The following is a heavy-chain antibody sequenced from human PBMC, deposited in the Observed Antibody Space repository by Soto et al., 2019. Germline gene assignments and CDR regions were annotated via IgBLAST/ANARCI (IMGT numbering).Heavy chain of an antibody. D-gene: IGHD2-15*01. Sequence: QVQLVESGGGVVQPGRSLRLSCAASGFTFSSYAMHWVRQAPGKGLEWVAVISYDGSNKYYADSLKGRFTISRDNSKNTLYLQMNSLRAEDTAVYYCARELPGGDAFDIWGQGTMVTVSS. CDR1: GFTFSSYA. V-gene: IGHV3-30-3*01. CDR3: ARELPGGDAFDI. J-gene: IGHJ3*02. CDR2: ISYDGSNK.